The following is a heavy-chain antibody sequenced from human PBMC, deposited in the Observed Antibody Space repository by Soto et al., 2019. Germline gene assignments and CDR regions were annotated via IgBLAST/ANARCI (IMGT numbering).Heavy chain of an antibody. D-gene: IGHD3-22*01. CDR1: GFTFSSYA. CDR2: ISYDGSNK. CDR3: ARGTQYYYDSSGYSYDAFDI. V-gene: IGHV3-30-3*01. J-gene: IGHJ3*02. Sequence: PGGSLRLSCAASGFTFSSYAMHWVRQAPGKGLEWVAVISYDGSNKYYADSVKGRFTISRDNSKNTLYLQMNSLRAEDTAVYYCARGTQYYYDSSGYSYDAFDIWGQGXMVTVSS.